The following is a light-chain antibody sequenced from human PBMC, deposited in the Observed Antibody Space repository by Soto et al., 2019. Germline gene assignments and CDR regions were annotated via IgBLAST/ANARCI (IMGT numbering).Light chain of an antibody. J-gene: IGLJ1*01. CDR2: EVN. CDR1: SSDVGGYKY. CDR3: CSFTSSNTHV. Sequence: QSVLTQPASVSGSPGQSITISCTGTSSDVGGYKYVSWYQQHPDKAPKLILFEVNKRPSGVSGRFSGSKSGNTASLTISGLQAEDEADYYCCSFTSSNTHVFGTGTKLTVL. V-gene: IGLV2-14*01.